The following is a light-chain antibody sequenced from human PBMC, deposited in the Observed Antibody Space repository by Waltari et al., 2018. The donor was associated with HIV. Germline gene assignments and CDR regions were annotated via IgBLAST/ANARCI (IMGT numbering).Light chain of an antibody. CDR3: RSYAGTYTWV. Sequence: QSALTQPRSVSGSPGQSVTISCTGTSSDVGDFVSWYQHHPGKVPRLIIYDVNKRPSGVPDRFSGSRSGNTASLTISGLQAEDEGDYSCRSYAGTYTWVFGGGTKVTVL. CDR2: DVN. J-gene: IGLJ3*02. CDR1: SSDVGDF. V-gene: IGLV2-11*01.